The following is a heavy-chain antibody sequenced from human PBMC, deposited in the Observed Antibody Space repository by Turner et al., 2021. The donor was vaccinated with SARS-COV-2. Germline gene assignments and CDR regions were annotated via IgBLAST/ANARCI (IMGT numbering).Heavy chain of an antibody. CDR1: GASIGSSRNY. J-gene: IGHJ3*02. V-gene: IGHV4-39*01. CDR3: ASPGGNSGWCFAYDI. D-gene: IGHD6-19*01. Sequence: QLQLQESGPGQVKDSEDLSLTRTVSGASIGSSRNYWGWIRQPPREGLEWFVRMNYSGCTYYTPSLKSPVTISVDTSKNQFSRKLNSVTASDPAVYYWASPGGNSGWCFAYDIWGQGTMVTVSS. CDR2: MNYSGCT.